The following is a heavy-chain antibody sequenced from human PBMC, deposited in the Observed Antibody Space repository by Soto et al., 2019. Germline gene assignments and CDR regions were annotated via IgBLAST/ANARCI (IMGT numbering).Heavy chain of an antibody. Sequence: SVKVSCKASGGTFSSYTISWVRQAPGQGLEWMGRIIPILGIANYAQKFQGRVTITADKSTSTAYMELSSLRSEDTAVYYCARAYGDYVEWYLDYWGQGTLVTVSS. CDR2: IIPILGIA. V-gene: IGHV1-69*02. CDR1: GGTFSSYT. D-gene: IGHD4-17*01. J-gene: IGHJ4*02. CDR3: ARAYGDYVEWYLDY.